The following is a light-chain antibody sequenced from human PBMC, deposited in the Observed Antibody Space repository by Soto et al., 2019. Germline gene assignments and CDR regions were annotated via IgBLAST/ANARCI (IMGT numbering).Light chain of an antibody. V-gene: IGLV2-8*01. CDR3: SSYRSGGTFV. J-gene: IGLJ1*01. CDR1: SSDVGKYDY. Sequence: QSALTQPPSASGSPGQSVTISCTGTSSDVGKYDYVSWFQHHPGKAPKLIIYEVSKRPSGVPDRFSGSKSGSTASLTISGLQAEDEADYYCSSYRSGGTFVFGSGTKVTVL. CDR2: EVS.